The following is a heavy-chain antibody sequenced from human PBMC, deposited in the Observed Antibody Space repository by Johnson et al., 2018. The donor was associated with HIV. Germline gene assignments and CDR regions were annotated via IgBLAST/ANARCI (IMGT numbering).Heavy chain of an antibody. CDR3: ARDQGELRRTHAFDI. Sequence: VQLVESGRGVVQPGRSLRLYCAASGFTFSNYAMHWVRQAPGKGLEWVAVISYDGSNKYYADYVKGRFTISRDNSKNTLYLQMNSLRAEDTAVYYCARDQGELRRTHAFDIWGQGTMVTVSS. D-gene: IGHD1-14*01. CDR1: GFTFSNYA. CDR2: ISYDGSNK. V-gene: IGHV3-30*04. J-gene: IGHJ3*02.